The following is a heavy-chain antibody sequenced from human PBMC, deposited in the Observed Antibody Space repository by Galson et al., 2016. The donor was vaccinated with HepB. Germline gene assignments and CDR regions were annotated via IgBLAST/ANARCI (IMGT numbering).Heavy chain of an antibody. CDR2: IYFSGIT. J-gene: IGHJ4*02. Sequence: ETLSLTCTVSGGSVNSHSSYWNWIRQSPGKGLEWIGYIYFSGITNSNPSLKSRVTMSVDTSKNQVSLRLTNVTATDTAVYYCARLLSGTNDFWGQGTLVTVSS. D-gene: IGHD3-10*01. CDR1: GGSVNSHSSY. CDR3: ARLLSGTNDF. V-gene: IGHV4-61*01.